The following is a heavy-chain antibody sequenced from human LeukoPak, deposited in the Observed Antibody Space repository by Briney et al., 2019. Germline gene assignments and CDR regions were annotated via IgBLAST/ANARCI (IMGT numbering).Heavy chain of an antibody. V-gene: IGHV1-2*06. CDR3: ARVFRDQDFGVEEDY. J-gene: IGHJ4*02. CDR1: GYTFTGYY. D-gene: IGHD3-3*01. CDR2: INPNSGGT. Sequence: ASVKVSCKASGYTFTGYYMHWVRQAPGQGLEWMGRINPNSGGTNYAQKFQGRVTMTRDTSISTAYMELSRLRSDDTAVYYCARVFRDQDFGVEEDYWGQGTLVTVSS.